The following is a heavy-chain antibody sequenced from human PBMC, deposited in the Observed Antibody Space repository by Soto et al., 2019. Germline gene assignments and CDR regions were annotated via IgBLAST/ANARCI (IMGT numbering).Heavy chain of an antibody. Sequence: LRLSCAASGFTLGNYWMHWVRQAPGKGLVWVSRINDYGTTINYAESVEGRFIISRDDAKSEVYLQMNNLRAEDSAVYYCARGGLEPFDYWGQGALVTVSS. CDR3: ARGGLEPFDY. CDR2: INDYGTTI. V-gene: IGHV3-74*01. D-gene: IGHD1-1*01. CDR1: GFTLGNYW. J-gene: IGHJ4*02.